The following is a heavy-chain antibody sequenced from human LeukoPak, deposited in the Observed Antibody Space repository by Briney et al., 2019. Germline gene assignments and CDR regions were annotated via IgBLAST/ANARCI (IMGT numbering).Heavy chain of an antibody. CDR2: ISSSGTTI. CDR3: AKDSAAVGGHDFDY. J-gene: IGHJ4*02. D-gene: IGHD1-26*01. V-gene: IGHV3-48*03. CDR1: RFTFSSFQ. Sequence: GGSLRLSCAASRFTFSSFQMNWVRQAPGKGLEWVSYISSSGTTIFYAESVKGRFTISRDNSKNTLYVQMNSLRAEDTAVYYCAKDSAAVGGHDFDYWGQGTLVTVSS.